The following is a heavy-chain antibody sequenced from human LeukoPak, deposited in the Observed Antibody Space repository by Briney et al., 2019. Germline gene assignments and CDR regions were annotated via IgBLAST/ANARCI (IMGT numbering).Heavy chain of an antibody. Sequence: PSETLSLTCTVSGGSISSGDYYWSWIRQPPGKGLEWIGYIYYSGSTYYNPSLKSRVTISVDTSKNQFSLKLSSVTAADTAVYYCASYSSGGSCYSDYWGQGTLVTVSS. V-gene: IGHV4-30-4*08. D-gene: IGHD2-15*01. CDR1: GGSISSGDYY. CDR2: IYYSGST. CDR3: ASYSSGGSCYSDY. J-gene: IGHJ4*02.